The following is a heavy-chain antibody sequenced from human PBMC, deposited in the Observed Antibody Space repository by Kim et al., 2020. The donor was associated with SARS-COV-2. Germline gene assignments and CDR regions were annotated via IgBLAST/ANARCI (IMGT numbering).Heavy chain of an antibody. D-gene: IGHD4-17*01. CDR1: GFTFSSYA. Sequence: GGSLRLSCSASGFTFSSYAMHWVRQAPGKGLEYVSAISSNGGSTYYADSVKGRFTISRDNSKNTLYLQMSSLRAEDTAVYYCVKRGIDYGGNSSGNYFDYWGQGTLVTVSS. V-gene: IGHV3-64D*06. CDR3: VKRGIDYGGNSSGNYFDY. J-gene: IGHJ4*02. CDR2: ISSNGGST.